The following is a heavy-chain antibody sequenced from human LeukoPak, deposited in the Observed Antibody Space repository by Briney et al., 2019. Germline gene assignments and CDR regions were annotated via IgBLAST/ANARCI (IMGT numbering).Heavy chain of an antibody. Sequence: SVKVSCKASGGTFSSYTISWVRQAPGQGLEWMGRIIPILGIANYAQKFQGRVTITADKSTSTAYMELSSLRSEDTAVYYCASGTIFGVITIPNYYYYYYMDVWGKGTTVTVSS. CDR3: ASGTIFGVITIPNYYYYYYMDV. D-gene: IGHD3-3*01. J-gene: IGHJ6*03. CDR2: IIPILGIA. V-gene: IGHV1-69*02. CDR1: GGTFSSYT.